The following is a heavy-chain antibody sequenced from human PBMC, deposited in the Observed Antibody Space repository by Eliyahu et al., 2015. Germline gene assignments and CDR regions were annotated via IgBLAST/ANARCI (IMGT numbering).Heavy chain of an antibody. CDR1: GYTFSHYA. Sequence: SCAASGYTFSHYAMTWVRQAPGKGLEWVSGISGSGATTHYADSVKGRFTISRDNSENTLYLQMNSLRADDTAVYYCAKDKGADLYNRFDPWGQGTLVTVSS. CDR3: AKDKGADLYNRFDP. CDR2: ISGSGATT. D-gene: IGHD1-26*01. V-gene: IGHV3-23*01. J-gene: IGHJ5*02.